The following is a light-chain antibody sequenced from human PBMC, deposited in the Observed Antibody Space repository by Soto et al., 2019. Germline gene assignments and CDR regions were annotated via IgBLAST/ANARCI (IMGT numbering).Light chain of an antibody. CDR3: SSYTSSSTLVV. CDR2: DVT. J-gene: IGLJ2*01. Sequence: QSVLSQPASVSGSPGQSITISCTGTSSDVGGFEYVSWYQHQPGKAPKLIIYDVTKRPSGVSNRFSGSKSGNTASLTISGLQAEDEADYYCSSYTSSSTLVVFGGGTKLTVL. V-gene: IGLV2-14*01. CDR1: SSDVGGFEY.